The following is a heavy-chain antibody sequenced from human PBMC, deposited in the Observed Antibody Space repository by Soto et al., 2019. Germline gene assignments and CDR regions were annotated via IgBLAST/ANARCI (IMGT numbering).Heavy chain of an antibody. V-gene: IGHV4-39*01. CDR1: GGSISSSSYY. J-gene: IGHJ4*02. D-gene: IGHD3-16*02. CDR3: ARGKVGVIVKGYFDY. Sequence: SETLSLTCTVSGGSISSSSYYWGWIRQPPGKGLEWIGSIYYSGSTYYNPSLKSRVTISVDTSKNQFSLKLSSVTAADTAVYYCARGKVGVIVKGYFDYWGQGTLVTVSS. CDR2: IYYSGST.